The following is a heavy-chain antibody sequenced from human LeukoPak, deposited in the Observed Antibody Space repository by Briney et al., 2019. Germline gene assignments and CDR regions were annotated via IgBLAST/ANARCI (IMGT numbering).Heavy chain of an antibody. Sequence: PGGSLRLSCAASGFTFSSYHISWVRQAPGKGLEWVSAISGSGDTTYYADSVKGRCTISRDNSKNTLYLQMDSLRAEDTAVYYCAKRMATFGGPFDIWGQGTMLTVSS. J-gene: IGHJ3*02. CDR3: AKRMATFGGPFDI. CDR1: GFTFSSYH. V-gene: IGHV3-23*01. CDR2: ISGSGDTT. D-gene: IGHD5-24*01.